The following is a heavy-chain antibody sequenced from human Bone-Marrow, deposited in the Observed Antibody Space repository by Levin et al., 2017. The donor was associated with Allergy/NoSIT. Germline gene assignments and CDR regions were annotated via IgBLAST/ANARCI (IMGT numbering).Heavy chain of an antibody. CDR3: ARVWTYSSSWYEDY. D-gene: IGHD6-13*01. CDR1: GGSISSSNW. CDR2: IYHSGST. Sequence: SETLSLTCAVSGGSISSSNWWSWVRQPPGKGLEWIGEIYHSGSTNYNPSLKSRVTISVDKSKNQFSLKLSSVTAADTAVYYCARVWTYSSSWYEDYWGQGTLVTVSS. J-gene: IGHJ4*02. V-gene: IGHV4-4*02.